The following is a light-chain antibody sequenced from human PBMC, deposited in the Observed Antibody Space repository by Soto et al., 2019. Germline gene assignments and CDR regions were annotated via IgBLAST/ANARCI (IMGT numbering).Light chain of an antibody. V-gene: IGKV3-15*01. J-gene: IGKJ1*01. CDR2: SAS. CDR1: QSVSNN. Sequence: EIVMTQSPATLSVSPGERATLSRRASQSVSNNLAWYQQKPGQAPRLLMYSASTRATGIPARFSGSGSGTEFTLTISSLQSADFAVYFCQQYNNWARTFGQGTKVGIK. CDR3: QQYNNWART.